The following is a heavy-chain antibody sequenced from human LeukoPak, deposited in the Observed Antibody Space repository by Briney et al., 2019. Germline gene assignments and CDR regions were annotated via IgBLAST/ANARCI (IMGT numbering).Heavy chain of an antibody. CDR3: AKPTVAATAVDKYDVFDT. J-gene: IGHJ3*02. CDR2: TYYRSKWYN. Sequence: SQTLSLTCVISGDRISNSNYAGNWIRQSPSRGLEWLGRTYYRSKWYNDYAVSVKSRITINPDTSKNQCSLKLNSVNPQDTAVYYCAKPTVAATAVDKYDVFDTWGQGTMVTVSS. CDR1: GDRISNSNYA. V-gene: IGHV6-1*01. D-gene: IGHD2-21*02.